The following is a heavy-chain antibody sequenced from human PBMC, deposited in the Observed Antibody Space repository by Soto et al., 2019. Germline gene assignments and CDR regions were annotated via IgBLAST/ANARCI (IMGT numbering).Heavy chain of an antibody. CDR3: AIGGLAQPPGVWEVAYYYGMDV. J-gene: IGHJ6*02. D-gene: IGHD1-26*01. V-gene: IGHV3-23*01. CDR1: GFTFSSYA. Sequence: GGSLRLSCAASGFTFSSYAMSWVRQAPGKGLEWVSAISGSGGSTYYADSVKGRFTISRDNSKNTLYLQMNSLRAEDTAVYYCAIGGLAQPPGVWEVAYYYGMDVWGQGTTVTVSS. CDR2: ISGSGGST.